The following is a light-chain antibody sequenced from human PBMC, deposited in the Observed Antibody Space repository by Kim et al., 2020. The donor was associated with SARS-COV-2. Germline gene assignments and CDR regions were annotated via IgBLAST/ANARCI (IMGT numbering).Light chain of an antibody. V-gene: IGKV4-1*01. CDR3: LQYFKTPFT. CDR2: WAS. CDR1: QSVLWSSNNNNL. J-gene: IGKJ2*01. Sequence: DIVMTQSPDSLAVSLGERATINCKSIQSVLWSSNNNNLLTWYQQKPGQPPKVLIFWASTRESGVPDRFSASGSGTDFTLTISSVQAEDVAVYYCLQYFKTPFTFGQGTKLEI.